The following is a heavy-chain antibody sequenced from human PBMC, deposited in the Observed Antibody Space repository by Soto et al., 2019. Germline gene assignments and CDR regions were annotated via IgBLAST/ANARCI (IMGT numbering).Heavy chain of an antibody. CDR2: IYYSGST. CDR1: GGSISSYY. V-gene: IGHV4-59*01. D-gene: IGHD6-19*01. Sequence: TSETLSLTCTVSGGSISSYYWSWIRQPPGKGLEWIGYIYYSGSTNYNPSLKSRVTISVDTSKNQFSLKLSSVTAADTAVNYCARGQWLVSYWGQGTLVTVSS. J-gene: IGHJ4*02. CDR3: ARGQWLVSY.